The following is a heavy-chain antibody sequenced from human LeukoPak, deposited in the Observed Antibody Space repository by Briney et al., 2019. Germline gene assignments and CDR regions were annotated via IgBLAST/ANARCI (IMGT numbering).Heavy chain of an antibody. CDR3: ARDSYSTNYYYGMDV. Sequence: GALRLSCAASGFTFSSYSMHWVRQAPGKGLEWVSSISSSSSYIYYADSVKGRFTISRDNAKNSLYLQMNSLRAEDTAVYYCARDSYSTNYYYGMDVWGQGTTVTVSS. J-gene: IGHJ6*02. CDR2: ISSSSSYI. D-gene: IGHD4-11*01. CDR1: GFTFSSYS. V-gene: IGHV3-21*01.